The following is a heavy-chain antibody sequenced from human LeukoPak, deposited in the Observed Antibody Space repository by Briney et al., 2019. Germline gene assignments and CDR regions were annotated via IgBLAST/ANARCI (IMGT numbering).Heavy chain of an antibody. V-gene: IGHV4-59*01. CDR3: ASVRDPYSSSWYFFDY. Sequence: PSETLSLTCTVSGGSISSYYWSWIRQPPGKGLEWIGYIYYSGSTNYNPSFKSRVTISVDTSKNQFSLKLSSVTAADTAVYYCASVRDPYSSSWYFFDYWGQGTLVTVSS. CDR1: GGSISSYY. CDR2: IYYSGST. J-gene: IGHJ4*02. D-gene: IGHD6-13*01.